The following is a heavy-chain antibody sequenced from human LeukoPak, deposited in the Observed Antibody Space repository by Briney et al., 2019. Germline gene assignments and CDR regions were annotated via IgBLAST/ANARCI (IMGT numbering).Heavy chain of an antibody. CDR3: ARDPGERPADNYYYYGMDV. CDR1: GYTFTSYG. J-gene: IGHJ6*04. D-gene: IGHD2-2*01. V-gene: IGHV1-18*04. Sequence: ASLKVSCKPSGYTFTSYGISWVRPAPGQGREWMGWISAYNGNTNYAQKLQGRVTLTTDTSTSTAYMELRSLRSDDTAVYYCARDPGERPADNYYYYGMDVWGKGTTVTVSS. CDR2: ISAYNGNT.